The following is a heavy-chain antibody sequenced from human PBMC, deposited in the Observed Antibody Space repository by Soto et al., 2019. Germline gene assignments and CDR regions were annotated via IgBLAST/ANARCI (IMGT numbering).Heavy chain of an antibody. CDR1: GYTFTGYY. D-gene: IGHD2-15*01. CDR3: ARDLGYCSGGSCYSVYFQH. V-gene: IGHV1-2*02. J-gene: IGHJ1*01. Sequence: ASVKVSCKASGYTFTGYYMHWVRQAPGQGLEWMGWINPNSGGTNYAQKFQGRVTMTRDTSISTAYMELSRLRSDDTAVYYCARDLGYCSGGSCYSVYFQHWGQGTLVIVSS. CDR2: INPNSGGT.